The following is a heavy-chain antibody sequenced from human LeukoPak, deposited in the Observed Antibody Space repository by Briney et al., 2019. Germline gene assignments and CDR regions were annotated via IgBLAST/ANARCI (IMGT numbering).Heavy chain of an antibody. J-gene: IGHJ6*02. V-gene: IGHV3-49*04. Sequence: GGSLRLSCTGSGFTFGDHAMSWVRQAPGKGLEWVGFIRSKAYRGTIEYAASVKGRFTISRDDSASIAYLQMNSLKIEDTAVYYCARGPMQLWIHNAMDVWGQGTTVTVSS. D-gene: IGHD7-27*01. CDR3: ARGPMQLWIHNAMDV. CDR2: IRSKAYRGTI. CDR1: GFTFGDHA.